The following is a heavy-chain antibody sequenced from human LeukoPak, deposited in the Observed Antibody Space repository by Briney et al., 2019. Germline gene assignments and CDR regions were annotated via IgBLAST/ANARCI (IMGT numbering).Heavy chain of an antibody. CDR1: GDSISSGNYF. V-gene: IGHV4-61*02. CDR2: IHSDGLA. CDR3: ARDRQLGWFGP. J-gene: IGHJ5*02. D-gene: IGHD3-16*01. Sequence: SETLSLTCTVSGDSISSGNYFWAWIRQSAGKGLEWIGRIHSDGLANYNPSLGSRVTISVDTSNNQFSLKVKSVTAADTATYYCARDRQLGWFGPWGQGILVTVCS.